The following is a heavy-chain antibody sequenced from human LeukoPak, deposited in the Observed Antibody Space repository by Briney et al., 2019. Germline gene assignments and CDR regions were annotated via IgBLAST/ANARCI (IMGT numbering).Heavy chain of an antibody. V-gene: IGHV3-21*01. J-gene: IGHJ3*02. CDR2: ISSSSSYI. CDR3: ARDAGRDGYNWQDAFDI. CDR1: GFTFSGYS. D-gene: IGHD5-24*01. Sequence: GGSLRLSCAASGFTFSGYSVNWVRQAPGKGLEWVSSISSSSSYIYYADSVKGRFTISRDNAKNSLYLQMNSLRAEDTAVYYCARDAGRDGYNWQDAFDIWGQGTMVTVSS.